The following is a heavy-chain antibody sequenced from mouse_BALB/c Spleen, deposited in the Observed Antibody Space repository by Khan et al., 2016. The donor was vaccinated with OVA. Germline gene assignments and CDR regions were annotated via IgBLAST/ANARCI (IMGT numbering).Heavy chain of an antibody. J-gene: IGHJ4*01. V-gene: IGHV1S41*01. D-gene: IGHD1-1*01. CDR1: GYTFTSYW. Sequence: DLVKPGASVKLSCKASGYTFTSYWINWIKQRPGQGLEWIGRIAPGSGSSSYNEMFKGKATLTLDTSSSTAYIQPSSLSSEDSAVYFCASENYYGRTCYAMDYWGQGTSVTVSS. CDR2: IAPGSGSS. CDR3: ASENYYGRTCYAMDY.